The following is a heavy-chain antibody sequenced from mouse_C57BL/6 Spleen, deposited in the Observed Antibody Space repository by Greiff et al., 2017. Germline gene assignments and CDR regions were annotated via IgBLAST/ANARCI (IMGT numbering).Heavy chain of an antibody. CDR2: IYPGSGNT. CDR3: ARSLDSSGYWFAY. CDR1: GYTFTDYY. V-gene: IGHV1-76*01. D-gene: IGHD3-2*02. Sequence: QVQLKESGAELVRPGASVKLSCKASGYTFTDYYINWVKQRPGQGLEWIARIYPGSGNTYYNEKFKGKATLTAEKSSSTAYMQLSSLTSEDSAVYFCARSLDSSGYWFAYWGQGTLVTVSA. J-gene: IGHJ3*01.